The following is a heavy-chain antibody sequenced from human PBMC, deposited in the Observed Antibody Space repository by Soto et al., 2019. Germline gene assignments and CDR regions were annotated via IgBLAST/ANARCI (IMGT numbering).Heavy chain of an antibody. D-gene: IGHD3-9*01. CDR3: ARSYDISTGDAHPFDY. V-gene: IGHV1-46*01. CDR1: GYTFTSYY. CDR2: INPSGGST. J-gene: IGHJ4*02. Sequence: SVKVSCKASGYTFTSYYMHWVRQAPGQGLEWMGIINPSGGSTSYAQKFQGRVTMTRDTSISTAYMELSRLRSDDTPVYYCARSYDISTGDAHPFDYWGQGTLVTVSS.